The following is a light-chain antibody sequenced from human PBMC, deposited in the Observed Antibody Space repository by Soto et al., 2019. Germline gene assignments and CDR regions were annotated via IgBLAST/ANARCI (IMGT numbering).Light chain of an antibody. J-gene: IGKJ2*01. V-gene: IGKV3-20*01. CDR2: GAS. CDR1: QTVSSTY. Sequence: EIVLTQSPGTLSLSPGGRATLSCRASQTVSSTYLAGYQQKPGQAPRLLIYGASNRATGIPDRFGGSGSGTDFTLTINGLEPEDFAVYYCQQYGSSSTFGQGTKLEIK. CDR3: QQYGSSST.